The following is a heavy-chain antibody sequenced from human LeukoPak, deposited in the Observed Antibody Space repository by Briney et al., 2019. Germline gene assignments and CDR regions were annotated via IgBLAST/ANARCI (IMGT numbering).Heavy chain of an antibody. CDR3: ARLNSGWGFDY. J-gene: IGHJ4*02. CDR1: GFTFSSYS. Sequence: GGSLRLSCAASGFTFSSYSMNWVRQAPGKGLEWVSSISSSSSYIYYADSVKGRFTISRDNAKNSLYLQMNSLRAEDTAVYYCARLNSGWGFDYWGQGTLVTVPS. CDR2: ISSSSSYI. D-gene: IGHD6-19*01. V-gene: IGHV3-21*01.